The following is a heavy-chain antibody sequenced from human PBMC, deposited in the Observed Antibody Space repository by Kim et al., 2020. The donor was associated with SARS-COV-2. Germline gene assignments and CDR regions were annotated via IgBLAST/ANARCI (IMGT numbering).Heavy chain of an antibody. J-gene: IGHJ4*02. D-gene: IGHD1-1*01. CDR3: ARHPLTGNGNWAYYFDY. CDR2: VYSIGNIGST. V-gene: IGHV4-59*08. Sequence: SETLSLTCTVSGDSIRTYHWNWIRQTPRKGLEWIGYVYSIGNIGSTNYNPSLKSRVTISIDTSKNQFSLKLNSVTATDTAIYFCARHPLTGNGNWAYYFDYWSQGTLVTVSS. CDR1: GDSIRTYH.